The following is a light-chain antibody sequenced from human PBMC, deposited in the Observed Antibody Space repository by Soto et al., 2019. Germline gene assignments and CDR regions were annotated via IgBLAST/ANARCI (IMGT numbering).Light chain of an antibody. J-gene: IGKJ5*01. CDR2: DAS. CDR3: QHYDSLPIT. CDR1: QSVSSY. Sequence: EIVWTQSPATLSLSPGERATLSCRVSQSVSSYLAWYQQKPGQAPRLLIYDASNRATGIPARFSGSGSGTDFTLTISRLEPEDFAVFYCQHYDSLPITFGQGTRLEIK. V-gene: IGKV3-11*01.